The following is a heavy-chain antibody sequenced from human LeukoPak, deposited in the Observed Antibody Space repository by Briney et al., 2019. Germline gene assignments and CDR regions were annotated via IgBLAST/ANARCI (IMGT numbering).Heavy chain of an antibody. CDR1: GFTVSSNY. CDR2: IYSGGST. Sequence: GGSLRLSCAASGFTVSSNYMSWVRQAPGKGLEWVSVIYSGGSTYYADSVKGRFTISRDNSKNTLYLQMNSLRAEDTAVYYCARVEVPAAKKYNWFDPWGQGTLVTVSS. J-gene: IGHJ5*02. CDR3: ARVEVPAAKKYNWFDP. D-gene: IGHD2-2*01. V-gene: IGHV3-53*01.